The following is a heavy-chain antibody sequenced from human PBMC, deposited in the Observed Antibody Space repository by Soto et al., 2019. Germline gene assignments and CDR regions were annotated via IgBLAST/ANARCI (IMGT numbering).Heavy chain of an antibody. CDR1: GGSLSSSAYY. CDR3: ERHIRTIFYGSGSFYFDS. Sequence: SETLSLTCTVSGGSLSSSAYYWGWIRQPPGKGLEWIGNIYYSGSTYYSPSLKSRVTISVDTSKNQFSLNLNSVTAADTAVYYCERHIRTIFYGSGSFYFDSGGQGILVTVSS. CDR2: IYYSGST. D-gene: IGHD3-10*01. J-gene: IGHJ4*02. V-gene: IGHV4-39*01.